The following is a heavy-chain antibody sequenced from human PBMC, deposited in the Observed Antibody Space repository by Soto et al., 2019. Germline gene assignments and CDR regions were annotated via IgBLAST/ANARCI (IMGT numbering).Heavy chain of an antibody. V-gene: IGHV6-1*01. CDR2: TYYRSNWRH. D-gene: IGHD6-19*01. CDR1: GDSVSSNTAA. Sequence: SQTLSLTCAISGDSVSSNTAAWNWIRSSPSRGLEWLGRTYYRSNWRHDYAVSVKSRITVNPDTSKNHFTLQLNSVTPDDTAVYYCARGVAGSGFDLWGQGTLVTVSS. CDR3: ARGVAGSGFDL. J-gene: IGHJ4*02.